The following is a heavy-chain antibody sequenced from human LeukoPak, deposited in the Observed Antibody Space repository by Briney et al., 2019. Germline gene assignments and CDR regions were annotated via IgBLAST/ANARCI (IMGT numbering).Heavy chain of an antibody. J-gene: IGHJ3*02. CDR1: GYTFTGYY. V-gene: IGHV1-2*06. CDR2: INPNSGGT. Sequence: GASVKVSCKASGYTFTGYYMHWVRQAPGQGLEWMGRINPNSGGTNYAQKFQGRVTMTRDTSISTAYMELSRLRSDDTAVYYCARYCSSTSCPDRAFDIWGQGTMVTVSS. D-gene: IGHD2-2*01. CDR3: ARYCSSTSCPDRAFDI.